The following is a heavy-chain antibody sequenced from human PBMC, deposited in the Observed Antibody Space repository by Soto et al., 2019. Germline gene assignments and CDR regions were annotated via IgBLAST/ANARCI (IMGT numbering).Heavy chain of an antibody. Sequence: GGSLRLSCTASGFTFGDYAMSWFRQAPGKGLEWVGFIRSKAYGGTTEYAASVKGRFTISRDDSKSIAYLQMNSLKTEDTAVYYCTRANWNDLCHYWGQGTLVTVSS. V-gene: IGHV3-49*03. D-gene: IGHD1-1*01. CDR1: GFTFGDYA. CDR2: IRSKAYGGTT. CDR3: TRANWNDLCHY. J-gene: IGHJ4*02.